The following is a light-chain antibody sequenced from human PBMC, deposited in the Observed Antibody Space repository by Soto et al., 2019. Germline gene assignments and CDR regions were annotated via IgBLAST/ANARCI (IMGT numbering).Light chain of an antibody. CDR3: QQYYDWPLVT. CDR2: DAS. V-gene: IGKV3-15*01. J-gene: IGKJ4*01. CDR1: QSVSNN. Sequence: EIVMTQSPATLSVSPGERVTLSCRASQSVSNNLAWYQQKLGQAPRLLIYDASTRATGFSARFSGTGSETEFTLSVSSLQSEDFAIYYCQQYYDWPLVTFGGGTKVDIK.